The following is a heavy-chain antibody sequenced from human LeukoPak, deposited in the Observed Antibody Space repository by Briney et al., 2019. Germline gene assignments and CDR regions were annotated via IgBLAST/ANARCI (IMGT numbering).Heavy chain of an antibody. CDR1: GGSISSYY. J-gene: IGHJ4*02. CDR2: IYYSGST. D-gene: IGHD3-10*01. Sequence: SETLSLTCTVSGGSISSYYWSWIRQPPGRGLEWVGYIYYSGSTNYNPSLKSRVTMSVDTSMNQLSLKLSSVTAADTAVYYCATMVQGIYTYFGSWGQGNLVAVSS. CDR3: ATMVQGIYTYFGS. V-gene: IGHV4-59*01.